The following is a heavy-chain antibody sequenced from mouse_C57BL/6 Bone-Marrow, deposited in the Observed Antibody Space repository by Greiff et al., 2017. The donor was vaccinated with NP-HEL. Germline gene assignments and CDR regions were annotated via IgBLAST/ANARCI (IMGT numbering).Heavy chain of an antibody. J-gene: IGHJ3*01. V-gene: IGHV1-64*01. CDR1: GYTFTSYW. CDR3: AREDYCGSSYLAY. CDR2: IHPNSGST. D-gene: IGHD1-1*01. Sequence: QVQLQQPGAELVKPGASVKLSCKASGYTFTSYWMHWVKQRPGQGLEWIGIIHPNSGSTNYNEKFKSKATLTVDKSSSTAYMQLSSLTSEDSAVYYCAREDYCGSSYLAYWGQGTLVTVSA.